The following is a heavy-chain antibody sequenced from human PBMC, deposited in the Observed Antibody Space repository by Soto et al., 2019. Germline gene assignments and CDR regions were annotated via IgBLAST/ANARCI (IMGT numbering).Heavy chain of an antibody. CDR2: IWYDGSNK. J-gene: IGHJ6*02. CDR1: GFTFSSYG. D-gene: IGHD5-12*01. CDR3: ARGEEMATILAGMDV. V-gene: IGHV3-33*01. Sequence: QVQLVESGGGVVQPGRSLRLSCAASGFTFSSYGMHWVRQAPGKGLEWVAVIWYDGSNKYYADSVKGRFTISRDNSKNTLYLQTNSLRAEDTAVHYCARGEEMATILAGMDVWGQGTTVTVSS.